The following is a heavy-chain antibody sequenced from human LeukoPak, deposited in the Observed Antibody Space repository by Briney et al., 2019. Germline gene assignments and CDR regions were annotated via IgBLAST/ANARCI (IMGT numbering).Heavy chain of an antibody. J-gene: IGHJ4*02. D-gene: IGHD3-10*01. CDR3: ARGPTYYYGSGSYYLDY. CDR1: GYSISSGYY. Sequence: SETLSLTCAVSGYSISSGYYWGWIRQPPGRGLGWVGIIYHSGSTYYNPSLKSRVTISVDTSKNQFALKLSSVTAADTAVYYCARGPTYYYGSGSYYLDYWGQGTLVTVSS. V-gene: IGHV4-38-2*01. CDR2: IYHSGST.